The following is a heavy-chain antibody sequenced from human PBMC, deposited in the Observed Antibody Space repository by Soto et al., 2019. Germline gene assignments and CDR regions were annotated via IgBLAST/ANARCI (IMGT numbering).Heavy chain of an antibody. D-gene: IGHD4-17*01. J-gene: IGHJ5*02. V-gene: IGHV1-8*01. CDR1: GYTFTSYD. CDR3: ARGIKYGAYSRWFDP. Sequence: QVQLVQSGAEVKKPGASVKVSCKASGYTFTSYDINWVRQATGQGLEYLGWMNPNSGNTGYVLKFQGRVTMTRDTSISTAYMELSSLRSEGSAVYFCARGIKYGAYSRWFDPWGQGTLVTVSS. CDR2: MNPNSGNT.